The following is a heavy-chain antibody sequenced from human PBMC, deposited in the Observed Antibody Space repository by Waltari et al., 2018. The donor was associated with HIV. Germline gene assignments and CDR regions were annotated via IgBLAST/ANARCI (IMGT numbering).Heavy chain of an antibody. CDR1: GGSISSSSYY. J-gene: IGHJ5*02. CDR2: IYYSGST. D-gene: IGHD2-15*01. Sequence: QLQLQESGPGLVKPSETLSLTCTVSGGSISSSSYYWGWIRQPPGKGLEWIGSIYYSGSTYYNPSLKSRVTISVDTSKNQFSLKLSSVTAADTAVYYCARESVVVVAATVWFDPWGQGTLVTVSS. V-gene: IGHV4-39*07. CDR3: ARESVVVVAATVWFDP.